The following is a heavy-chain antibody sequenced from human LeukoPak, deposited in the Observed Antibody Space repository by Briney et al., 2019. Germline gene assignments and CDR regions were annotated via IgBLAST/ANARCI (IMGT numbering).Heavy chain of an antibody. J-gene: IGHJ6*02. Sequence: ASVKVSCKASGFTFTSSAVQWVRQARGQRLEWIGWIVVSSGNTNYAQKFQERVTITRDKSTNTAYMELSSLRSEDAAVYYCAAPTYGDYDYYNGMDVWGQGTTVTVSS. CDR1: GFTFTSSA. CDR2: IVVSSGNT. D-gene: IGHD4-17*01. CDR3: AAPTYGDYDYYNGMDV. V-gene: IGHV1-58*01.